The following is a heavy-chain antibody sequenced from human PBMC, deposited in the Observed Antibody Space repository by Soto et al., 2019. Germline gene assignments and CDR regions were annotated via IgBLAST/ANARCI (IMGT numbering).Heavy chain of an antibody. V-gene: IGHV1-18*01. CDR3: AKVTLSGPAAYIDF. J-gene: IGHJ4*02. CDR2: IITYNGDT. Sequence: ASVKVSCKASGYTFTSHVINWVRQAPGQGLEWMGFIITYNGDTNYAQNFQGRVTMTTDTSTSTVYMELRSLRSDDTAVYYCAKVTLSGPAAYIDFCCQATLGTGSS. CDR1: GYTFTSHV. D-gene: IGHD6-25*01.